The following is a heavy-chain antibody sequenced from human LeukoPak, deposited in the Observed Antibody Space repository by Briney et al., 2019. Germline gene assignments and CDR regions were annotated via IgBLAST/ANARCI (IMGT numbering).Heavy chain of an antibody. CDR3: ARALSQAIIRGDGFDI. CDR2: IIPIFGTT. Sequence: ASVKVSCKASGGTFSSYAISWVRQAPGQGLEWMGGIIPIFGTTNYAQKFQGRVTITADKSTSTAYMELSSLRSEDTAVYYCARALSQAIIRGDGFDIWGQGTMVTVSS. CDR1: GGTFSSYA. J-gene: IGHJ3*02. D-gene: IGHD3-16*02. V-gene: IGHV1-69*06.